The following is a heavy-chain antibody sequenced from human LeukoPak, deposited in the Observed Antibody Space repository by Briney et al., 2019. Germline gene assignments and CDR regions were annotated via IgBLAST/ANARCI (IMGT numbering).Heavy chain of an antibody. CDR1: GFTFSSYG. CDR3: AKDLSTVNAGCTHYFDP. CDR2: ISYDGSNK. Sequence: GRSLRLSCAASGFTFSSYGMHWVRQAPGKGLEWVAVISYDGSNKYYADSVKGRFTISRDNSKNTLYLQMNSLRAEDTAVYYCAKDLSTVNAGCTHYFDPWGQGTLVTVSS. V-gene: IGHV3-30*18. D-gene: IGHD2-15*01. J-gene: IGHJ5*02.